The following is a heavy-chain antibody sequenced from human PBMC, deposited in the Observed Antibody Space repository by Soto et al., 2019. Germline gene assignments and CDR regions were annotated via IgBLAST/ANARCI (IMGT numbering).Heavy chain of an antibody. Sequence: PGXSLRLSCAASGFTFSSCAIGWVAQAPGKGLEWVSDIIDSGGSTYYADAVKGRFTISRDNSKSTLYLQMNSLRAEDTAVYYCGKGRSYYYYYGVDVWGQGTTVTVSS. V-gene: IGHV3-23*01. J-gene: IGHJ6*02. CDR2: IIDSGGST. D-gene: IGHD1-26*01. CDR3: GKGRSYYYYYGVDV. CDR1: GFTFSSCA.